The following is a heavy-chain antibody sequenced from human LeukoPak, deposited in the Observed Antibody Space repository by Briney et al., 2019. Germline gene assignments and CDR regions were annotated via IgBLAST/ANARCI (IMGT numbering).Heavy chain of an antibody. J-gene: IGHJ5*02. Sequence: ASVKVSCKVSGYTFTDYYMHWVQQAPGKGLEWMGLVDPEDGETIYAEKFQGRVTITADTSTDTAYMELSSLRSEHTAVYYCATNPRYCSSTSCYFPWGQGTLVTVSS. CDR1: GYTFTDYY. V-gene: IGHV1-69-2*01. CDR3: ATNPRYCSSTSCYFP. CDR2: VDPEDGET. D-gene: IGHD2-2*01.